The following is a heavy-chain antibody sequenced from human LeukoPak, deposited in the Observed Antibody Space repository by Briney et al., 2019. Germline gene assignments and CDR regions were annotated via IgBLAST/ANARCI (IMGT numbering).Heavy chain of an antibody. CDR2: IYHSGST. V-gene: IGHV4-38-2*02. D-gene: IGHD4-11*01. CDR1: GYSISSGYY. Sequence: SETLSLTCTVSGYSISSGYYWGWIRQPPGKGLEWIGSIYHSGSTYYSPSLKSRVTISVDTSKNQFSLKLSSVTAADTAVYYCARGLGPSNWFDPWGQGTLVTVSS. J-gene: IGHJ5*02. CDR3: ARGLGPSNWFDP.